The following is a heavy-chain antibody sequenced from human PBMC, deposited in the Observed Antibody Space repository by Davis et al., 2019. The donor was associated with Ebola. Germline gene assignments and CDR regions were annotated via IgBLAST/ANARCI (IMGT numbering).Heavy chain of an antibody. CDR2: IYTSGST. CDR1: GGSISSYY. D-gene: IGHD1-7*01. Sequence: PGGSLRLSCTVSGGSISSYYWNWIRQPAGKGLEWIGRIYTSGSTNYNPSLKSRVTMSVDTSKNQFSLKLSSVTAADTAVYYCARDGLELSYFDYWGQGTLVTVSS. V-gene: IGHV4-4*07. CDR3: ARDGLELSYFDY. J-gene: IGHJ4*02.